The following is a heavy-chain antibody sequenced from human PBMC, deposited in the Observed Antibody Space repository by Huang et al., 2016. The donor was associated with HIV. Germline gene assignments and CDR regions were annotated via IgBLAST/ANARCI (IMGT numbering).Heavy chain of an antibody. CDR2: IRDSRCDT. V-gene: IGHV1-18*01. Sequence: QIQLMQSGPELQQPGASVKFSCKASGYTFTRYGIHWVLQATGQGPEWRGLIRDSRCDTDYAQKFQGRVTLTTDTSTNIAYMELRSLRSDDTAKYYCARDPKYHRIGYYRQRRGIDIWGQGTMVIVSS. D-gene: IGHD3-22*01. J-gene: IGHJ3*02. CDR3: ARDPKYHRIGYYRQRRGIDI. CDR1: GYTFTRYG.